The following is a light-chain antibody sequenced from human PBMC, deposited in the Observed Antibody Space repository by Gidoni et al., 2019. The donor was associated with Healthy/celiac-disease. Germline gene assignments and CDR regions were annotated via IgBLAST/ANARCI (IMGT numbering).Light chain of an antibody. CDR2: AAS. Sequence: DIQMTQSPSSMSASVGDRVTITCRASQSISSYVNWYQQKPGKAPKLLIYAASSLQSGGPRRCRGSGSGTDFTLTISILQPEYVATYYCQQSYSTPPVTFGQGTRLEIK. CDR3: QQSYSTPPVT. CDR1: QSISSY. J-gene: IGKJ5*01. V-gene: IGKV1-39*01.